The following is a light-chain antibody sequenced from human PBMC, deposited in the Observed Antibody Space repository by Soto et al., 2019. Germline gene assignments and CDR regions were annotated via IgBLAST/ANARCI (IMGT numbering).Light chain of an antibody. Sequence: DVQMTQSPSTLSASVGDSVTITCRASQSIGDWLAWFQQKPGRDPKLLIYKASSLESGVPSTFSGSASGTEFTITISSLQPDDFATYYCQQHYDYSWTFGQGTKVDIK. CDR2: KAS. CDR1: QSIGDW. CDR3: QQHYDYSWT. V-gene: IGKV1-5*03. J-gene: IGKJ1*01.